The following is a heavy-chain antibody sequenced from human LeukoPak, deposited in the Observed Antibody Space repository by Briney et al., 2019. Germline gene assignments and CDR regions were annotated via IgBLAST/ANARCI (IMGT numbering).Heavy chain of an antibody. J-gene: IGHJ6*02. Sequence: GGSLRLSCAASGFTFSSYSMEWVRQAPGKGLEWVAVISYDGSNKYYADSVKGRFTISRDNSKNTLYLQMNSLRAEDTAVFYCAKDEAVALPPDYYYYYGMDVWGQGTTVTVSS. CDR1: GFTFSSYS. V-gene: IGHV3-30*18. CDR3: AKDEAVALPPDYYYYYGMDV. CDR2: ISYDGSNK. D-gene: IGHD6-19*01.